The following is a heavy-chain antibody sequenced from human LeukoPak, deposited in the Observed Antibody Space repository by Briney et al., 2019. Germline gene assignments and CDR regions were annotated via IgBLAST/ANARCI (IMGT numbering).Heavy chain of an antibody. CDR2: IIPIFGTA. D-gene: IGHD6-13*01. CDR3: ARGSPLAAAGYYYYYYMDV. J-gene: IGHJ6*03. CDR1: GGTFSSYA. Sequence: SVKVSCKASGGTFSSYATSWVRQAPGQGLEWMGGIIPIFGTANYAQKFQGRVTITTDESTSTAYMELSSLRSEDTAVYYCARGSPLAAAGYYYYYYMDVWGKGTTVTVSS. V-gene: IGHV1-69*05.